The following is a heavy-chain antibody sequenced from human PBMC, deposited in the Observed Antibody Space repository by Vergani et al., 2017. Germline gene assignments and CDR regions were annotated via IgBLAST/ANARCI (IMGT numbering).Heavy chain of an antibody. CDR2: IYYSGST. J-gene: IGHJ4*02. Sequence: QVQLQESGPGLVKPSETLSLTCTVSGGSISSYYWSWIRQPPGKGLEWIGYIYYSGSTNYNPSLKSRVTISVDTSKNQFSLKLSSVTAAETAVYYCASGWELPFDYWGQGTLVTVSS. V-gene: IGHV4-59*01. CDR1: GGSISSYY. CDR3: ASGWELPFDY. D-gene: IGHD1-26*01.